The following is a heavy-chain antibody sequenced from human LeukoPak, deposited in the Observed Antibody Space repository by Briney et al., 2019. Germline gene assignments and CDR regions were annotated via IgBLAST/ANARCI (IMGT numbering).Heavy chain of an antibody. Sequence: GGSLRLSCAASGFTFDDYAMHWVRQAPGKGLGWVSGISWNSGSIGYADSVKGRFTISRDNAKNSLYLQMNSLRAEDTALYCCAKASKWLVMENYFDYWGQGTLVTVSS. V-gene: IGHV3-9*01. D-gene: IGHD6-19*01. CDR3: AKASKWLVMENYFDY. CDR1: GFTFDDYA. CDR2: ISWNSGSI. J-gene: IGHJ4*02.